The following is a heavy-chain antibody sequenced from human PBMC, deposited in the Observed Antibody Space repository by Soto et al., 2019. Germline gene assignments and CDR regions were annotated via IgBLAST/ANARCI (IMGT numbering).Heavy chain of an antibody. CDR1: GFTFSSYA. J-gene: IGHJ5*02. D-gene: IGHD3-22*01. V-gene: IGHV3-23*01. CDR3: AKDLRGYYYDSSGYYYDWFDP. Sequence: PGGSLRLSCAASGFTFSSYAMSWVRQAPGKGLEWVSAISGSGGSTYYADSVKGRFTISRDNSKNTLYLQMNSLRAEDTAVYYCAKDLRGYYYDSSGYYYDWFDPWGQGTLVTVSS. CDR2: ISGSGGST.